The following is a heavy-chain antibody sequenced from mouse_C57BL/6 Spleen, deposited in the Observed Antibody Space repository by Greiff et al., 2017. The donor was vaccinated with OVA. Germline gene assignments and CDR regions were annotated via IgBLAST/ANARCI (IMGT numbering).Heavy chain of an antibody. CDR1: GYTFTSYW. CDR3: AREDYGSS. Sequence: QVQLQQPGAELVRPGTSVKLSCKASGYTFTSYWMHWVKQRPGQGLEWIGVIDPSDSYTNYNQKFKGKATLTVDTSSSTAYMQLSSLTSEDSAVYYCAREDYGSSWGQGTLVTVSA. V-gene: IGHV1-59*01. CDR2: IDPSDSYT. D-gene: IGHD1-1*01. J-gene: IGHJ3*01.